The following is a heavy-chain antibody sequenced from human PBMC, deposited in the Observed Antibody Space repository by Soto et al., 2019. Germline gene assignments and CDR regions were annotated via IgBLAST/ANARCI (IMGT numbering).Heavy chain of an antibody. J-gene: IGHJ4*02. V-gene: IGHV3-74*01. D-gene: IGHD3-22*01. CDR2: IISDGSGT. CDR3: ARDPTYYYDSSGYYDY. Sequence: EVQLVESGGGLVQPGGSLRLSCAASGFTFSSYWMHWVRQAPGKGLVWASRIISDGSGTSYADSVKGRFTISRDNAKNTLYLQMNSLRADDTAVYYCARDPTYYYDSSGYYDYWGQGTLVTVSS. CDR1: GFTFSSYW.